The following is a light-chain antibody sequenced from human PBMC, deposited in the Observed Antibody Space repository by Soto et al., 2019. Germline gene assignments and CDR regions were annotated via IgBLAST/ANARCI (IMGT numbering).Light chain of an antibody. J-gene: IGKJ1*01. Sequence: DIQMTQSPSTLSASVGDRATLTCRASQSISSWLAWYQQKPGKAPKLLIYDASSLESGVPARFSGSGSGTEFTLTISSLQPDDFAAYYCQQYNSYWTFGQGTKVDIK. CDR1: QSISSW. CDR3: QQYNSYWT. V-gene: IGKV1-5*01. CDR2: DAS.